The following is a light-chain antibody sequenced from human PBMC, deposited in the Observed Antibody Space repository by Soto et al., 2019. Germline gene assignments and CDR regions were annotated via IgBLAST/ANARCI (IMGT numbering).Light chain of an antibody. Sequence: EIVMTQSPDTLSVSPGERVTLSCRASQNVGTNLAWYQQKPGQAPRLLIYGASTRATGFPARFSGSGSVTEFTLTISSLQSEDFAVYYCQQYNNWPRTFGQGTRLEIK. CDR1: QNVGTN. V-gene: IGKV3-15*01. CDR2: GAS. J-gene: IGKJ5*01. CDR3: QQYNNWPRT.